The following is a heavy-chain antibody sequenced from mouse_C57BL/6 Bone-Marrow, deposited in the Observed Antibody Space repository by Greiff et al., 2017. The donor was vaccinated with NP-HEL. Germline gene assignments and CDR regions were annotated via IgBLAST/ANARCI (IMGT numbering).Heavy chain of an antibody. Sequence: QVTLKVCGPGILQSSQTLSLTCSFSGFSLRTSGMGVSWIRQPSGKGLEWLAHIYWDDDKRYNPSLKSRLTISKDTSRNQVFLKITSVDTADTATYYCARRDYYGSSNYYAMDYWGQGTSVTVSS. CDR3: ARRDYYGSSNYYAMDY. CDR1: GFSLRTSGMG. J-gene: IGHJ4*01. D-gene: IGHD1-1*01. V-gene: IGHV8-12*01. CDR2: IYWDDDK.